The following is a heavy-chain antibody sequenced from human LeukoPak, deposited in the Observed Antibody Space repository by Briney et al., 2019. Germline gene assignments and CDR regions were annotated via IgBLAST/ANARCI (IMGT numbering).Heavy chain of an antibody. D-gene: IGHD5-12*01. CDR1: GYSFSTYW. V-gene: IGHV5-51*01. J-gene: IGHJ4*02. CDR3: ARIRGSSGYDFGY. CDR2: IYPGDSDT. Sequence: GESLKISCKGSGYSFSTYWIAWVRQMPGKGLEWMGIIYPGDSDTKYSPSFQGEVTISADKSISTAYLQWSSLKASDIGMYYCARIRGSSGYDFGYWGQGTLVTVSS.